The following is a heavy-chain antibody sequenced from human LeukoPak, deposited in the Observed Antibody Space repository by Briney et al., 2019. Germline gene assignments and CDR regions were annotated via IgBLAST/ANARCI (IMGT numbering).Heavy chain of an antibody. D-gene: IGHD2-2*01. CDR3: TSGGYCSSISCYGEN. J-gene: IGHJ4*02. V-gene: IGHV3-73*01. CDR2: IRSKANSYAT. Sequence: GGSLRLSCAASGFTFSGSAMHWVRQASGKGLEWVGRIRSKANSYATAYAASVKGRFTISRDDSKNTAYLQMNSLKTEDTAVYYCTSGGYCSSISCYGENWGQGTLVTVSS. CDR1: GFTFSGSA.